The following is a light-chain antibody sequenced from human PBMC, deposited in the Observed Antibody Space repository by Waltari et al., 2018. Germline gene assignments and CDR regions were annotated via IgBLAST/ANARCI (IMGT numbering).Light chain of an antibody. CDR3: QQYYSGRT. CDR2: WSS. CDR1: QSVLFSSSNKNY. V-gene: IGKV4-1*01. Sequence: DIVMTQSPDSLAVSLGERDTINCKSSQSVLFSSSNKNYLAWYQQKPGQPPKLLIYWSSTRESGVPDRFISSGSGRNFTLTISSLQAEDVAVYYCQQYYSGRTFGQGTKVEIK. J-gene: IGKJ1*01.